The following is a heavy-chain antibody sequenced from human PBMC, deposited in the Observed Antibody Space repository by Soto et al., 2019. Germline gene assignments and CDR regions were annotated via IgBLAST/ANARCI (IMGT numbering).Heavy chain of an antibody. J-gene: IGHJ5*02. Sequence: ASVKVSCKASGYTFTSYGISWVRQAPGQGLEWMGWISAYNGNTNYAQKLQGRVTMTTDTSTSTAYMEPRSLRSDDTAVYYCARDDPYLAAAGTWFDPWGQVTLVTVS. D-gene: IGHD6-13*01. CDR2: ISAYNGNT. CDR3: ARDDPYLAAAGTWFDP. CDR1: GYTFTSYG. V-gene: IGHV1-18*01.